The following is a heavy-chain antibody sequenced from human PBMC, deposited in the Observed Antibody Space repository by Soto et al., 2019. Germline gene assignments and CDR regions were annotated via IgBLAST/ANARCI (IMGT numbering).Heavy chain of an antibody. J-gene: IGHJ6*03. CDR1: GGSISSYY. Sequence: SETLSLTCTVSGGSISSYYWSWIRHPPGKGLEWIGHIYYSGSTNYNPSLKSRVTISVDTSKNQFSLKLSSVTAADTAVYYCARQLTTVTPYNYYYHYYMDVWGKGTTVTVS. D-gene: IGHD4-4*01. V-gene: IGHV4-59*08. CDR3: ARQLTTVTPYNYYYHYYMDV. CDR2: IYYSGST.